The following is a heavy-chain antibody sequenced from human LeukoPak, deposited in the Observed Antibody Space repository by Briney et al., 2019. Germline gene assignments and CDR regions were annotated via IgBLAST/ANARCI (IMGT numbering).Heavy chain of an antibody. D-gene: IGHD3-10*01. CDR2: IKQDGSEK. Sequence: PGGCLRLSCAASGFTFSSYWMSWVRQAPGKGLEWVANIKQDGSEKYYVDSVKGRFTISRDNAKNSLYLQMNSLRAEDTAVYYCARDQTSRFRLGRFDYWGQGTLVTVSS. V-gene: IGHV3-7*01. J-gene: IGHJ4*02. CDR1: GFTFSSYW. CDR3: ARDQTSRFRLGRFDY.